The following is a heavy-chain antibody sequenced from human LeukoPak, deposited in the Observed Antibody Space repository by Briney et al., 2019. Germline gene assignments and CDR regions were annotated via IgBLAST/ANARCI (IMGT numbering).Heavy chain of an antibody. CDR3: ARNYFDH. CDR1: GYTFTAYQ. CDR2: INPNSGGT. J-gene: IGHJ4*02. V-gene: IGHV1-2*02. Sequence: ASVKVSCTTSGYTFTAYQIHWVRQAPGQGLEWMGWINPNSGGTNYAQKFQGRVTMTRDTSISTAYMELSRLRSDDTAVYYCARNYFDHWGQGTLVTVSS.